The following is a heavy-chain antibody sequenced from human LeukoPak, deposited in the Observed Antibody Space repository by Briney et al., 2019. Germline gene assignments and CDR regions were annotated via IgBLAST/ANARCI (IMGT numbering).Heavy chain of an antibody. D-gene: IGHD3-16*01. V-gene: IGHV4-31*03. CDR1: GGSISSGGYY. CDR3: ARVSRGGPFHWFDP. Sequence: SETLSLTCTVSGGSISSGGYYWSWIRQHPGKGLEWIGYIYYSGSTYYNPSLKSRVTISVDTSKNQFSLKLSSVTAADTAVYYCARVSRGGPFHWFDPWGQGTLVTVSS. CDR2: IYYSGST. J-gene: IGHJ5*02.